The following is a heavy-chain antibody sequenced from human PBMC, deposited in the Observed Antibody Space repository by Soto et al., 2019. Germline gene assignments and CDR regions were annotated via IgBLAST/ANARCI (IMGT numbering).Heavy chain of an antibody. CDR3: ARHCSSTSCLAY. CDR1: GGSISSYY. D-gene: IGHD2-2*01. J-gene: IGHJ4*02. CDR2: IYYSGST. V-gene: IGHV4-59*08. Sequence: PSETLSLTCTVSGGSISSYYWSWIRQPPGKGLEWIGYIYYSGSTNYNPSLKSRVTISVDTSKNQFSLKLSSVTAADTAVYYCARHCSSTSCLAYWGQGTLVTVSS.